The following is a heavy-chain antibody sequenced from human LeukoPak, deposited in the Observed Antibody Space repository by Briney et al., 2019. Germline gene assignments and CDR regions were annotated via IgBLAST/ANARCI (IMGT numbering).Heavy chain of an antibody. Sequence: PSETLSLTCTVSGGSISSYYWSWIRQPPGKGLEWIGYIYYSGSTNYNPSLKSRVTISVDTSKNQFSLKLSSVTAADTAVYYCARECGSGSYYWFDPWGQGTLVTVSS. D-gene: IGHD3-10*01. J-gene: IGHJ5*02. CDR2: IYYSGST. CDR1: GGSISSYY. CDR3: ARECGSGSYYWFDP. V-gene: IGHV4-59*01.